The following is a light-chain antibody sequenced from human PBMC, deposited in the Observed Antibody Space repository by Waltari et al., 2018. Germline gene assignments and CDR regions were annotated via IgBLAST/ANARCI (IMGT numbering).Light chain of an antibody. CDR1: SGDVGAYKF. V-gene: IGLV2-14*03. J-gene: IGLJ2*01. CDR3: SSFTTKTVVV. Sequence: QSALTQPASVSGSPGQSITISCTGTSGDVGAYKFVSWYQQHPGIAPKLIIYDVTKRPSGISSRFSGSKSGNTASLTISGLQAEDEAHYYCSSFTTKTVVVFGGGTKLTVL. CDR2: DVT.